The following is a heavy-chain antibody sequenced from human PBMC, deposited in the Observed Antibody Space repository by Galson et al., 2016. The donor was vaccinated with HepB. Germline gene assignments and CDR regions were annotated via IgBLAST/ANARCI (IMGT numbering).Heavy chain of an antibody. CDR1: GFMYRNYA. J-gene: IGHJ4*02. D-gene: IGHD3-3*01. CDR3: VKVFDYLNGGIDQ. CDR2: ISGSGGTT. V-gene: IGHV3-23*01. Sequence: SLRLSCAASGFMYRNYAMSWVRQAPGKGLEWVSVISGSGGTTFYGDSVKGRFSISRDNSQNTLDLQMNSLTPEDTAIYYCVKVFDYLNGGIDQWGRGTLGTVSS.